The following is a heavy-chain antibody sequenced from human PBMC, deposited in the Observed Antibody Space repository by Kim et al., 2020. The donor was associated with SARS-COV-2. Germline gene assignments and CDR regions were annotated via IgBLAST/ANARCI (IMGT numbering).Heavy chain of an antibody. CDR1: GYTFTSYD. D-gene: IGHD3-3*01. J-gene: IGHJ5*02. CDR3: ARGRTVVTIFGVRGNGFDP. Sequence: ASVKVSCKASGYTFTSYDINWVRQATGQGLEWMGCMNTNSGNTGYAQKFQGRVTMTRNTSISTAYMELSSLRSEDTAVYYCARGRTVVTIFGVRGNGFDPWGQGTLVTVSS. CDR2: MNTNSGNT. V-gene: IGHV1-8*01.